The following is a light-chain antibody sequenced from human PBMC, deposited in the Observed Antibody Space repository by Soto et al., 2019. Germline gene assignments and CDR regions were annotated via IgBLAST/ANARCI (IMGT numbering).Light chain of an antibody. CDR1: QSISSW. J-gene: IGKJ4*01. CDR2: KAS. V-gene: IGKV1-5*03. CDR3: QQYNSYPLT. Sequence: DIQMTQSPSTLSASVGDRVTITCRASQSISSWLAWYQQKPGKAPKLLIYKASSLESGVPSRFSGSGSGTEFTITISSLQPDDCATYYCQQYNSYPLTFGGGTKVEIK.